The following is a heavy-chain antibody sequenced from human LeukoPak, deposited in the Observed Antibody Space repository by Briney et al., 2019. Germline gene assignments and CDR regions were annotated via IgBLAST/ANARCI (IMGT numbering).Heavy chain of an antibody. D-gene: IGHD2-2*01. CDR3: ARRQYQLNKPPFDY. Sequence: GVSLKISSKGSGYGFSSYWIGWVRPMPGKGLEWMGIIDPRDSDTRYSPSFRGPVTISAAKSINTAYLQWSSLKASDTAIYYCARRQYQLNKPPFDYWGQGTQVTVSS. CDR1: GYGFSSYW. CDR2: IDPRDSDT. J-gene: IGHJ4*02. V-gene: IGHV5-51*01.